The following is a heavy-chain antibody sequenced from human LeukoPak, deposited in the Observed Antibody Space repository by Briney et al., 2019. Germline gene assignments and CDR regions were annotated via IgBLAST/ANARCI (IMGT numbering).Heavy chain of an antibody. Sequence: PGGSLRLSCAASGFSFSGYDMHWVRQAPGKGLEWVAFICCDGSNEYYADSVKGRFTISRDKSKNTLSLQMNGLRVEDTAVYYCAKVMPPGRIRFYSYYMDVWGKGTTVTVS. CDR1: GFSFSGYD. CDR2: ICCDGSNE. J-gene: IGHJ6*03. D-gene: IGHD2-15*01. CDR3: AKVMPPGRIRFYSYYMDV. V-gene: IGHV3-30*02.